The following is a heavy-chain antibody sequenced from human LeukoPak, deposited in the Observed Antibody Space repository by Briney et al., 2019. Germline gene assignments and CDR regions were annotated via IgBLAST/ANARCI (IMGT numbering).Heavy chain of an antibody. CDR2: IWYDGSNK. D-gene: IGHD6-19*01. V-gene: IGHV3-33*01. J-gene: IGHJ4*02. Sequence: GGSLRLSCTASGFTFSNYAMHWVRQAPGKGLEWVAVIWYDGSNKYYADAVKGRFTISRDNSKKTVFLLMNSLRAEDTAVYYCARGAGSGWYDFDYWGQGTVVTVSS. CDR1: GFTFSNYA. CDR3: ARGAGSGWYDFDY.